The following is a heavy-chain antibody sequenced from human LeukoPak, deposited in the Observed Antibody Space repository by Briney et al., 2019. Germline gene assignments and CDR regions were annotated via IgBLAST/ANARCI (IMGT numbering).Heavy chain of an antibody. Sequence: GGSLRLSCAASGLTFSRYSMNWVRQAPGQGLEWVSFIDSTGRVIRYADSVRGRLTNSRDNAQNSLYLQMTSLTDDDTAVYFCASQNPHGSSDYWGQGTLVTVSS. CDR1: GLTFSRYS. CDR2: IDSTGRVI. CDR3: ASQNPHGSSDY. J-gene: IGHJ4*02. V-gene: IGHV3-48*02.